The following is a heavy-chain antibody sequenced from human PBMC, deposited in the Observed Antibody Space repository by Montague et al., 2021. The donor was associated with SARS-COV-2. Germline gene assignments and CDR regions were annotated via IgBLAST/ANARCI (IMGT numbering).Heavy chain of an antibody. J-gene: IGHJ5*02. D-gene: IGHD3-10*01. Sequence: SETLSLPCTVSGGSISSSSYYWGWIRQPPGKGLEWIGSIYYSGSTYYNPSLKSRVTISVDTSKNQFSLKLSSVTAADTAVYYCARDLRRGFDPWGQGTLVTVSS. CDR1: GGSISSSSYY. CDR2: IYYSGST. CDR3: ARDLRRGFDP. V-gene: IGHV4-39*07.